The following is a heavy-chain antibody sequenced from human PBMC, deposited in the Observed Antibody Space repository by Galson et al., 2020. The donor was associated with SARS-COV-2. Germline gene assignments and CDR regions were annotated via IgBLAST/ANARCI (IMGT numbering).Heavy chain of an antibody. J-gene: IGHJ4*02. Sequence: GESLKISCAASGFTFSSYGMHWVRQAPGKGLEWVAVIWYDGSNKYYADSVKGRFTISRDNSKNTLYLQMNSLRAEDTAVYYCAREDTMVRGQKFDYWCQGTLVTVSS. CDR3: AREDTMVRGQKFDY. V-gene: IGHV3-33*01. CDR2: IWYDGSNK. CDR1: GFTFSSYG. D-gene: IGHD3-10*01.